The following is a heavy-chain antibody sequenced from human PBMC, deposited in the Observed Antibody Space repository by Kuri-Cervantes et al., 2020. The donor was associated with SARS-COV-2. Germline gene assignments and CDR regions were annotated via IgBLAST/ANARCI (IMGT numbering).Heavy chain of an antibody. CDR2: ISSSGSTI. D-gene: IGHD3-22*01. J-gene: IGHJ6*02. V-gene: IGHV3-48*03. CDR1: GFTFSSYE. CDR3: AREGYYEPTDMDV. Sequence: GGSLRLSCAASGFTFSSYEMNWVRQAPGKGLEWVSYISSSGSTIYYADSVKGRSTISRDNAKNSLYLQMNSLRAEDTAVYYCAREGYYEPTDMDVWGQGTTVTVSS.